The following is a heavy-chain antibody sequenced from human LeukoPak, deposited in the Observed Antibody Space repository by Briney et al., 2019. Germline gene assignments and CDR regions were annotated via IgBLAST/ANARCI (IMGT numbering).Heavy chain of an antibody. D-gene: IGHD3-10*02. CDR1: GFSVISNY. V-gene: IGHV3-48*03. CDR3: AELGITMTGGV. Sequence: GGSLRLSCAASGFSVISNYMGSVRQAAGKGLEWVSYISSSGSTIYYADSVKGRFTISRDNAKNPPSLQTKSLRAEDTAVYYCAELGITMTGGVWGKGSTVTTSS. J-gene: IGHJ6*01. CDR2: ISSSGSTI.